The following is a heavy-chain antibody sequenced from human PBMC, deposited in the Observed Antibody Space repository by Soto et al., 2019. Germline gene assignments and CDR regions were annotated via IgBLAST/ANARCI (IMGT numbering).Heavy chain of an antibody. CDR2: IYYSGST. CDR3: ARGGGNSKWLDT. J-gene: IGHJ5*02. CDR1: GGSISNYY. D-gene: IGHD5-12*01. Sequence: SETLSRTCTVSGGSISNYYWSCIRQPPGKGLEWIGYIYYSGSTNYNPSLRSRVTISVDTSKNQFSLQLNSVTAADTAAYYCARGGGNSKWLDTWGEGSL. V-gene: IGHV4-59*01.